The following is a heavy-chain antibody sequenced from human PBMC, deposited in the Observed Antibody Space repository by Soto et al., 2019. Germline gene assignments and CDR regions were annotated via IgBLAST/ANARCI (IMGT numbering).Heavy chain of an antibody. CDR2: ISYDGSNK. Sequence: GGSLRLSCAASGFTFSSYGMHWVRQAPGKGLEWVAVISYDGSNKYYADSVKGRFTISRDNSKNTLYLQMNSLRAEDTAVYYCAKAEEMATMPGLWGQGTMVTVSS. J-gene: IGHJ3*01. CDR1: GFTFSSYG. V-gene: IGHV3-30*18. D-gene: IGHD5-12*01. CDR3: AKAEEMATMPGL.